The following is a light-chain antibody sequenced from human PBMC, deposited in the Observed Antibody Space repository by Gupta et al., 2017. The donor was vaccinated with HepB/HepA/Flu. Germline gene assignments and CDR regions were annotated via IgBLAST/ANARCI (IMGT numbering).Light chain of an antibody. CDR1: QSVSSSY. CDR2: GAS. CDR3: QQYGSTPPVT. Sequence: VLTQSPGTLSLSPGERATLSCRASQSVSSSYLAWYQQKPGQAPRLVIYGASSRATGIPERFSGSGSGTDFTLTISRLQPEDFAAYYCQQYGSTPPVTFGPGTKVDIK. J-gene: IGKJ3*01. V-gene: IGKV3-20*01.